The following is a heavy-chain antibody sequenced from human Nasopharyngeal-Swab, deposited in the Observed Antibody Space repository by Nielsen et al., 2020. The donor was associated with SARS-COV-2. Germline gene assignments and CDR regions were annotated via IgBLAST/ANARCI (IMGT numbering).Heavy chain of an antibody. CDR1: GFTFSNSG. Sequence: GGSLRLSCAASGFTFSNSGMDWVRQAPGKGLEWVAVISYDGSNEYYGDSVKGRFTISRDNSKNTLYLQMNSLRAEDTAVYYCAKARYSGSYPPPFFDYWGQGTLVTVSS. V-gene: IGHV3-30*18. J-gene: IGHJ4*02. CDR3: AKARYSGSYPPPFFDY. D-gene: IGHD1-26*01. CDR2: ISYDGSNE.